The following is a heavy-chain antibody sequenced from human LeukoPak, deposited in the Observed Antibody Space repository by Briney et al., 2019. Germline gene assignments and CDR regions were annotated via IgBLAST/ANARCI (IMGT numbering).Heavy chain of an antibody. Sequence: PGGSLRLSCAASGFTVSGNYMSWVRQAPGKGLEWVSAISGSGGSTYYADSVKGRFTISRDNSKNTLYLQMNSLRAEDTAVYYCAKRDVYYYGSGSYPYFDYWGQGTLVTVSS. CDR1: GFTVSGNY. V-gene: IGHV3-23*01. CDR3: AKRDVYYYGSGSYPYFDY. J-gene: IGHJ4*02. D-gene: IGHD3-10*01. CDR2: ISGSGGST.